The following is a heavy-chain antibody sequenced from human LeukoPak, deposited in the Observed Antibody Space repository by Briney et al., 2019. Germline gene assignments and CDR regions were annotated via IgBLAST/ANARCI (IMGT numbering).Heavy chain of an antibody. CDR2: VYYSAST. J-gene: IGHJ4*02. D-gene: IGHD5-18*01. V-gene: IGHV4-30-4*08. CDR1: GASISSGDYY. CDR3: ARVANTAMNYFDY. Sequence: SETLSLXCTVSGASISSGDYYWSWIRQPPGKGLEWIGDVYYSASTYYNTYPKSRLTISVDTSKNQFSLKLSSVTAADTAVYYCARVANTAMNYFDYWGQGTLVTVSS.